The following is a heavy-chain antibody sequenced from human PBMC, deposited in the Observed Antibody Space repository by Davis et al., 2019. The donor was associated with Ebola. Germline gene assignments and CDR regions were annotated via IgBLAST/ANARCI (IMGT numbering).Heavy chain of an antibody. V-gene: IGHV1-69*13. D-gene: IGHD2-8*01. CDR1: GGTFSSYG. CDR3: ARVLNFVMLGNYFDY. CDR2: IIPVFGIP. Sequence: SVKVSCKASGGTFSSYGISWVRQAPGQGLDWMGGIIPVFGIPKYAQKFQGRVTITADESTSTAYMELSRLRSDDTAVYYCARVLNFVMLGNYFDYWGQGTLVTVSS. J-gene: IGHJ4*02.